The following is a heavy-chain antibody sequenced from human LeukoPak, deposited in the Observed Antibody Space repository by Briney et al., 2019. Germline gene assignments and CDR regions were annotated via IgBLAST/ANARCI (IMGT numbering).Heavy chain of an antibody. CDR3: VRDNPRCCGVIPANIDDY. D-gene: IGHD2-15*01. CDR2: ISYDSMIK. J-gene: IGHJ4*02. CDR1: RFSFSRDS. V-gene: IGHV3-48*01. Sequence: SGGSLRLSCVASRFSFSRDSMNWVRQAPGKGLEWISYISYDSMIKYYADSVRGRFTISRDSAKDSLYLQMHSLRAEDTAVYYCVRDNPRCCGVIPANIDDYWGQGTLVTVSS.